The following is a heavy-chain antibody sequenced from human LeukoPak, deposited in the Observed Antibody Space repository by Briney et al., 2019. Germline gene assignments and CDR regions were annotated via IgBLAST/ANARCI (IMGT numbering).Heavy chain of an antibody. CDR2: ISPYNGNT. Sequence: ASVKVSCKASGYTFSSYCITWVRQAPGQGLEWMGWISPYNGNTNYAQKLQGRVTMTTDTSTSTAYMELRSLRSDDTAVYYCSRDLPYSSSWESIDYWGQGTLVTVSS. V-gene: IGHV1-18*01. D-gene: IGHD6-13*01. CDR1: GYTFSSYC. CDR3: SRDLPYSSSWESIDY. J-gene: IGHJ4*02.